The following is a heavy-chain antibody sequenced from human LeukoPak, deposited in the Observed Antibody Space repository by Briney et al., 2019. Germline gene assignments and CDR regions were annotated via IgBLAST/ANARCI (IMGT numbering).Heavy chain of an antibody. CDR2: IYYSGST. J-gene: IGHJ3*02. V-gene: IGHV4-61*01. CDR3: ARSPYSSGWYAFDI. CDR1: GGSVSSGSYY. Sequence: SETLPLTCTVSGGSVSSGSYYWSWIRQPPGKGLEWIGYIYYSGSTNYNPSLKSRVTISVDTSKNQFSLKLSSVTAADTAVYYCARSPYSSGWYAFDIWGQGTMVTVSS. D-gene: IGHD6-19*01.